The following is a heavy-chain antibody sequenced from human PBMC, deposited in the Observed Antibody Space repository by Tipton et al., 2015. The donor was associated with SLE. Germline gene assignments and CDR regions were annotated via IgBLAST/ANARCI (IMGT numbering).Heavy chain of an antibody. CDR1: GGSIISYY. CDR3: ARHAEIPVMRYGLDV. V-gene: IGHV4-59*08. CDR2: IHYSGVT. J-gene: IGHJ6*02. D-gene: IGHD2-21*01. Sequence: LRLSCTVSGGSIISYYWSWIRQPPGKGLEWIGYIHYSGVTYYYPSLKSRVTMSVDTSKNQFSLKLNSVTAADTAAYYCARHAEIPVMRYGLDVWGQGTPVSVSS.